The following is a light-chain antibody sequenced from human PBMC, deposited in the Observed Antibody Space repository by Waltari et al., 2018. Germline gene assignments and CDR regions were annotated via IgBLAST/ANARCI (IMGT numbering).Light chain of an antibody. J-gene: IGLJ2*01. CDR2: EFS. CDR1: SSDVGGYYS. V-gene: IGLV2-8*01. CDR3: AAWDDSLNGPV. Sequence: QSALTQPPSASGSPGQSVTISCTGTSSDVGGYYSVSWYQQHPGKAPELMIYEFSKRPPGVPGRFSGSKSGNTASLAISGLQSKDEADYYCAAWDDSLNGPVFGGGTNLSVL.